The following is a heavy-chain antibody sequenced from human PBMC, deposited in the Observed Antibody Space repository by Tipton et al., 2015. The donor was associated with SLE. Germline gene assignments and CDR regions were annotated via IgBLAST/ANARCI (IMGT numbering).Heavy chain of an antibody. CDR2: IDYSGTT. D-gene: IGHD3-9*01. V-gene: IGHV4-31*03. CDR1: GGSISTGGHC. J-gene: IGHJ6*03. CDR3: ARRGYDIPYHYYMDV. Sequence: TLSLTCTVSGGSISTGGHCWAWIRQHPGRGLEWIGDIDYSGTTYYNPSLQSRATISVDTSKNQFPLKLSSVTAADTAVYYCARRGYDIPYHYYMDVWGKGTTVTVSS.